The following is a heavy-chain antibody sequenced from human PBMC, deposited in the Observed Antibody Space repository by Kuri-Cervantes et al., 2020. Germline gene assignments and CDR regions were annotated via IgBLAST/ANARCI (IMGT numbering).Heavy chain of an antibody. CDR3: ARSYCGRTTCYPFFDN. J-gene: IGHJ4*02. V-gene: IGHV4-59*01. D-gene: IGHD2-2*01. CDR2: IYYSGNT. CDR1: GGSFSGYY. Sequence: GSLRLSCAVYGGSFSGYYWSWIRQPPGKGLEWIGYIYYSGNTNYNPSLKSRVTISVDTSKNQFSLKLSSVTAADTAVYYCARSYCGRTTCYPFFDNWGQGTLVTVSS.